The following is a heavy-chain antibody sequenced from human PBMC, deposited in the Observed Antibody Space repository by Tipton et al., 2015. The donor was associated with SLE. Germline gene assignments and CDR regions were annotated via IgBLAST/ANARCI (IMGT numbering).Heavy chain of an antibody. D-gene: IGHD5-18*01. CDR2: IYNSGST. J-gene: IGHJ5*02. CDR3: ARLHGYSYGLNWFDP. Sequence: TLSLTCTVSGGSISSYYWSWIRQPPGKGLEWIGYIYNSGSTNYNPSLKNRVTISVDTSKNQFSLRLTSVIAADTAVYYCARLHGYSYGLNWFDPWGQGTLISVSS. V-gene: IGHV4-59*12. CDR1: GGSISSYY.